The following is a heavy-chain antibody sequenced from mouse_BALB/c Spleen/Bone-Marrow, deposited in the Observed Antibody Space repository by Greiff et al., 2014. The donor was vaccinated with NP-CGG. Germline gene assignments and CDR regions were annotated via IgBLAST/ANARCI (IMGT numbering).Heavy chain of an antibody. CDR3: ASLHYYGFFAY. V-gene: IGHV4-1*02. CDR1: GFDFSRCW. D-gene: IGHD1-2*01. CDR2: INPDSSTI. Sequence: VQLKQSGGGLVQPGGSLKLSCAASGFDFSRCWMSWVRQAPGKGLEWIGEINPDSSTINYTPSLKDKFIISRDNAKNTLYLQMSKVRSEDTALYYCASLHYYGFFAYWGQGTLVTVSA. J-gene: IGHJ3*01.